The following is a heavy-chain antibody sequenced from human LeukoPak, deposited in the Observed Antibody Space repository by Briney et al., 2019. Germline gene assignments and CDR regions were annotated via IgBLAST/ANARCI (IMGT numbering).Heavy chain of an antibody. D-gene: IGHD3-10*01. CDR3: AHMVRGVISSYWYFDL. Sequence: GASVKVSCKASGYTFTSYYMHWVRQAPGQGLEWMGIINPSGGSTSYAQKLQGRVTMTTDTSTSTAYMELRSLRSDDTAVYYCAHMVRGVISSYWYFDLWGRGTLVTVSS. CDR2: INPSGGST. J-gene: IGHJ2*01. V-gene: IGHV1-46*01. CDR1: GYTFTSYY.